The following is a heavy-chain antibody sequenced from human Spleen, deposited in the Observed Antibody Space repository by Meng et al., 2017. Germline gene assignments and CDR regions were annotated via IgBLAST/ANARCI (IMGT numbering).Heavy chain of an antibody. Sequence: QAQLQQWGAGLLKPSETLFLTCVVSGGSFSDYYWSWIRQPPGKGLEWIGEINHSGSTNYNPSLESRATISVDTSQNNLSLKLSSVTAADSAVYYCARGPTTMAHDFDYWGQGTLVTVSS. CDR3: ARGPTTMAHDFDY. V-gene: IGHV4-34*01. D-gene: IGHD4-11*01. J-gene: IGHJ4*02. CDR2: INHSGST. CDR1: GGSFSDYY.